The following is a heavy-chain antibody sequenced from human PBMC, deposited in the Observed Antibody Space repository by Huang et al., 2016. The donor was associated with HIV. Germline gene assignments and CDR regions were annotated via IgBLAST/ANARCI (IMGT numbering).Heavy chain of an antibody. V-gene: IGHV1-18*01. CDR1: GYDFRAQG. CDR2: ISAHNGDT. CDR3: ARDSAITVTAYSDY. J-gene: IGHJ4*02. D-gene: IGHD4-17*01. Sequence: VPLVQSGRDVWTPGASLKISCRAYGYDFRAQGLTWVRQAPGQGLDRLGWISAHNGDTLYAHKVQSRMSLAASVATNTGYLELWGLRYDDTALYYSARDSAITVTAYSDYWGPGTLVTVSS.